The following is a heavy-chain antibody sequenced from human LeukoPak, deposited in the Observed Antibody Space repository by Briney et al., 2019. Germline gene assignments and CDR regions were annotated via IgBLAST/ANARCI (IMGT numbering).Heavy chain of an antibody. J-gene: IGHJ4*02. CDR1: GGTFSSYA. V-gene: IGHV1-69*05. Sequence: GASVKVSCKASGGTFSSYAISWVRQAPGQGLEWMGGIIPIFGTANYAQKFQGRVTITTDESTSTAYMELSSLRSEDTAVYYCARDKNGYCSSTSCYTHDYWGQGTLVTVSS. D-gene: IGHD2-2*02. CDR2: IIPIFGTA. CDR3: ARDKNGYCSSTSCYTHDY.